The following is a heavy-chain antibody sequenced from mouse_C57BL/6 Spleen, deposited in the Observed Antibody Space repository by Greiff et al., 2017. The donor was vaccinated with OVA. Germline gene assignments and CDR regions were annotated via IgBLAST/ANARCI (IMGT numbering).Heavy chain of an antibody. CDR1: GYTFTSYW. CDR2: IDPSDSYT. V-gene: IGHV1-59*01. CDR3: ARPELTTAQFAY. D-gene: IGHD1-1*01. Sequence: VQLQQPGAELVRPGTSVKLSCKASGYTFTSYWMHWVKQRPGQGLEWIGVIDPSDSYTNYNQKFKGKATLTVDTSSSTAYMQLSSLTSEDSAVYYCARPELTTAQFAYWGQGTLVTVSA. J-gene: IGHJ3*01.